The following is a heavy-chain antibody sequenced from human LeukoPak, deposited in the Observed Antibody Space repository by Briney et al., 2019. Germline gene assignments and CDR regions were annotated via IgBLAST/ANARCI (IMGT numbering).Heavy chain of an antibody. Sequence: PSETLSLTCTVSGGSISSYYWSWIRQPPGKGLEWIGYIYYTGSTNYNPSLKSRVTISVDTSKNQFSLKLNSVTAADTAVYYCAGGGPEATAYWGQGTLVTVSS. D-gene: IGHD6-25*01. CDR3: AGGGPEATAY. J-gene: IGHJ4*02. CDR2: IYYTGST. V-gene: IGHV4-59*01. CDR1: GGSISSYY.